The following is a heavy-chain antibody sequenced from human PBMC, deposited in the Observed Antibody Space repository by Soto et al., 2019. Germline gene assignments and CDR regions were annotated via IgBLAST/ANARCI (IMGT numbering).Heavy chain of an antibody. Sequence: SETLSITCDVSSGSITTSVLWTWVRQFPGKGLEWIGEIAHDGHTNYNPSLSGRVTMSVDLSNSQFSLNVASVTAADTAVYFCVGGRAYDYWGQGTFVTVFS. V-gene: IGHV4-4*02. J-gene: IGHJ4*02. CDR3: VGGRAYDY. CDR1: SGSITTSVL. D-gene: IGHD1-26*01. CDR2: IAHDGHT.